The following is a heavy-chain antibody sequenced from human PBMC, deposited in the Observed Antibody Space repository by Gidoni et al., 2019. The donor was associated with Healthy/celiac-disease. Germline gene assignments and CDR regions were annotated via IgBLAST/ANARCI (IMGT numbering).Heavy chain of an antibody. D-gene: IGHD3-22*01. Sequence: QLQLQESGPGLVKPSETLSLTCTVSGGSISSSSYYWGWIRQPPGKGLEWIGSIYYSGSTYYNPSLKSRVTISVDTSKNQFSLKLSSVTAADTAVYYCARLNYYDSSGYGEDAFDIWGQGTMVTVSS. V-gene: IGHV4-39*01. J-gene: IGHJ3*02. CDR1: GGSISSSSYY. CDR3: ARLNYYDSSGYGEDAFDI. CDR2: IYYSGST.